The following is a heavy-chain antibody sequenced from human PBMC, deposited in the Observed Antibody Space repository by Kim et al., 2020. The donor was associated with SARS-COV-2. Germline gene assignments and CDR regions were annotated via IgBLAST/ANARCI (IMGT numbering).Heavy chain of an antibody. D-gene: IGHD2-21*02. Sequence: GGSLRLSCAASGFTFSSYSMNWVRQAPGKGLEWVSSISSSSSYIYYADSVKGRFTISRDNAKNSLYLQMNSLRAEDTAVYYCARDRCGGDCYWGAFDIWGQGTMVTVFS. CDR3: ARDRCGGDCYWGAFDI. CDR1: GFTFSSYS. V-gene: IGHV3-21*01. J-gene: IGHJ3*02. CDR2: ISSSSSYI.